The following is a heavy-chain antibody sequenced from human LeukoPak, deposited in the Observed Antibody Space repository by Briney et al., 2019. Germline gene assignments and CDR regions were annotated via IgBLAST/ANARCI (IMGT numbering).Heavy chain of an antibody. CDR2: ISGSGGST. D-gene: IGHD2-15*01. Sequence: GGSLRLSCAASGFTFSDFGMHWVRQAPGKGLEWVSAISGSGGSTYYADSAKGRFTISRDNSKNTLYLQMNSLRAEDTAVYYCAIPKGLFTPYFDYWGQGTLVTVSS. CDR3: AIPKGLFTPYFDY. V-gene: IGHV3-23*01. J-gene: IGHJ4*02. CDR1: GFTFSDFG.